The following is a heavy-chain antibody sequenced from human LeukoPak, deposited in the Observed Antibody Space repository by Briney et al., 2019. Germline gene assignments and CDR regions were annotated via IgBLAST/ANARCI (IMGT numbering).Heavy chain of an antibody. D-gene: IGHD2-2*01. CDR3: ARLYCSSTSCREAYYYYYMDV. V-gene: IGHV3-21*01. CDR2: TSSSSSYI. CDR1: GFTFSSYS. J-gene: IGHJ6*03. Sequence: GGSLRLSCAASGFTFSSYSMNWVRQAPGKGLEWVSSTSSSSSYIYYADSVKGRFTISRDNAKNSLYLQMNSLRAEDTAVYYCARLYCSSTSCREAYYYYYMDVWGKGTTVTVSS.